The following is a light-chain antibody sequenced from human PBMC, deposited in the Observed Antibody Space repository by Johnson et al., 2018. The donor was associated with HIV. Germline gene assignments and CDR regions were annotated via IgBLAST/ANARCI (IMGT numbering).Light chain of an antibody. V-gene: IGLV1-51*02. Sequence: QPVLTQPPSVSAAPGQKVTISCSGSSSNIGNNYVSWYQQLPGTAPKLLIYENNKRPSGIPDRLSGSKSGTSATLGITGLQTGDEADYYCGTWDSSLSAGVFGTGTKVTVL. J-gene: IGLJ1*01. CDR2: ENN. CDR3: GTWDSSLSAGV. CDR1: SSNIGNNY.